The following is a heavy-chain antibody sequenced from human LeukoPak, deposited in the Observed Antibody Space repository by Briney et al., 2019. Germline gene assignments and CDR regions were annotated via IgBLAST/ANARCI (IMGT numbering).Heavy chain of an antibody. Sequence: PGGSLRLSCAASGFTFSSYAMSWVRQAPGKGLEWVSAISGSGGSTYYADSVKGRFTISRDNSNNTLYLQMNSLRAEDTAVYYCAKTVRITMVRGVITPPYFDYWGQGTLVTVSS. CDR3: AKTVRITMVRGVITPPYFDY. V-gene: IGHV3-23*01. D-gene: IGHD3-10*01. CDR2: ISGSGGST. CDR1: GFTFSSYA. J-gene: IGHJ4*02.